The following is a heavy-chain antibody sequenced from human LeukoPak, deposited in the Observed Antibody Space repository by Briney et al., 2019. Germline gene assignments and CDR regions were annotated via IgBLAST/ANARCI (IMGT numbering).Heavy chain of an antibody. CDR1: GFTFSSYA. CDR3: AKGNVDIVATTV. V-gene: IGHV3-23*01. D-gene: IGHD5-12*01. J-gene: IGHJ4*02. Sequence: GGSLRLSCAASGFTFSSYAMSWVRQAPGKGLAWVSAISGSGGSTYYADSVKGRFTICRDNSKNTLYLQMNSLRAEDTAVYYCAKGNVDIVATTVWGQGTLVTVSS. CDR2: ISGSGGST.